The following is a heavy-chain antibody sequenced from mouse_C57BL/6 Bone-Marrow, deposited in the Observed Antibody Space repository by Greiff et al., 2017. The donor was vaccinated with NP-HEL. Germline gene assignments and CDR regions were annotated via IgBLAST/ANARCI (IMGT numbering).Heavy chain of an antibody. CDR3: ARSLYYYGSSSFAY. V-gene: IGHV1-72*01. J-gene: IGHJ3*01. CDR2: IEPNSGGT. D-gene: IGHD1-1*01. Sequence: VQLQQPGAELVKPGASVKLSCKASGYTFTSYWMHWVKQRPGRGLEWIGRIEPNSGGTKYNEKFKSKATLTVDKPSSTAYMQLSSLTSEDSAVYYCARSLYYYGSSSFAYWGQGTLVTVSA. CDR1: GYTFTSYW.